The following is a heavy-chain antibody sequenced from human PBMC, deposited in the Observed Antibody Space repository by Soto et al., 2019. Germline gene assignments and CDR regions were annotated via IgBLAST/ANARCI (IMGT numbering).Heavy chain of an antibody. V-gene: IGHV1-2*02. D-gene: IGHD6-6*01. J-gene: IGHJ5*02. CDR2: INAHSGGT. Sequence: ASVKVSCKASGFSFTGYYIHWLRQAPGQGLEWMGWINAHSGGTEYAQKFQGRVTLTRDTSIATAYLTLTSLTSDDTALYYCAKDLTRQLAYWLDPWGEGTKVTVSS. CDR1: GFSFTGYY. CDR3: AKDLTRQLAYWLDP.